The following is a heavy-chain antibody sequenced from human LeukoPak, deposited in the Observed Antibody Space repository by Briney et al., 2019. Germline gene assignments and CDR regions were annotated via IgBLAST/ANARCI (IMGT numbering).Heavy chain of an antibody. Sequence: GGSLRLSCAASGFTFSSYSMNWVRQAPGKGLEWVSGISGSGGSTYYADSVKGRFTISRDNSKNTLYLQMSSLRAEDTAVYYCARARGSYAFDIWGQGTMVTVSS. CDR2: ISGSGGST. CDR1: GFTFSSYS. V-gene: IGHV3-23*01. CDR3: ARARGSYAFDI. J-gene: IGHJ3*02. D-gene: IGHD1-26*01.